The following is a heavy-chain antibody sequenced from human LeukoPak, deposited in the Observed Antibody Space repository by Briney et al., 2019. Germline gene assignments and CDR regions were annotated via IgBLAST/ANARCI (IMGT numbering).Heavy chain of an antibody. Sequence: GGSLRLSCAASGFTFSNYGMSWVRQAPGKGLEWVSALSGRGDTTYYADSVKGRFTISRDNSKNTLYLQMNSLRAEDTAVYYCAKSMVRGIIILDFDYWGQGTLVTVSS. J-gene: IGHJ4*02. D-gene: IGHD3-10*01. CDR2: LSGRGDTT. CDR3: AKSMVRGIIILDFDY. V-gene: IGHV3-23*01. CDR1: GFTFSNYG.